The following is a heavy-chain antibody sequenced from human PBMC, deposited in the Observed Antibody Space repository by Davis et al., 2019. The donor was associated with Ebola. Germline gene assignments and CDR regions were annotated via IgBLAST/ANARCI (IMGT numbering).Heavy chain of an antibody. Sequence: GSLRLSCAVYGGSFSGYYWSWIRQPPWKGLEWIGEINHSGSTNYNPSLKSRVTISVDTSKNQFSLKLSSVTAADTAVYYCARQGILEWLPSYYYYYGMDVWGQGTTVTVSS. CDR3: ARQGILEWLPSYYYYYGMDV. D-gene: IGHD3-3*01. CDR1: GGSFSGYY. V-gene: IGHV4-34*01. J-gene: IGHJ6*02. CDR2: INHSGST.